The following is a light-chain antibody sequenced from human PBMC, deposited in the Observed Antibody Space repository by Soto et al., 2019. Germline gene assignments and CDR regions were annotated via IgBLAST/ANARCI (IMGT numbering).Light chain of an antibody. V-gene: IGLV2-14*01. J-gene: IGLJ2*01. CDR2: DVS. CDR3: SSFTSSTTPV. Sequence: QPVLTQPASVSGSPGQSITISCTGTSSDVGGYTYVSWYHQHPGKAPKLMIYDVSNRPSGVSNRFSGSKSGNTASLTISGLQAEDEADYDCSSFTSSTTPVVGGGTKLTVL. CDR1: SSDVGGYTY.